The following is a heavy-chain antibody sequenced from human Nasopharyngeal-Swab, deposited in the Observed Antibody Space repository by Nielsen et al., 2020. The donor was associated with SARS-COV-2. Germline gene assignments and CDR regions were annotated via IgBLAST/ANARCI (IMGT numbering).Heavy chain of an antibody. J-gene: IGHJ5*02. CDR1: GGSISSGSYY. CDR2: IYTSGST. CDR3: ARGNIVVVVAATRSWFDP. Sequence: SETLSLTCTVSGGSISSGSYYWSWIRQTAGKGLEWIGRIYTSGSTNYNPSLKSRVTISVDTSKNQFSLKLSSVTAADTAVYYCARGNIVVVVAATRSWFDPWGQGTLVTVSS. D-gene: IGHD2-15*01. V-gene: IGHV4-61*02.